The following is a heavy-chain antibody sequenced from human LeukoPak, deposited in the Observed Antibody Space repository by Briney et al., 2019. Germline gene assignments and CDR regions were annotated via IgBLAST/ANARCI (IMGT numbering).Heavy chain of an antibody. CDR1: GGSISSYY. CDR2: IYTSGST. D-gene: IGHD1-1*01. Sequence: PSETLSLTCTVSGGSISSYYWSWIRQPAGKGLEWIGRIYTSGSTNYNPSLESRVTLSIDKSKNQFSLKLSFVTAADTAVYYCARDAGHQLSRRNYYAMDVWGQGTTVTVSS. J-gene: IGHJ6*02. V-gene: IGHV4-4*07. CDR3: ARDAGHQLSRRNYYAMDV.